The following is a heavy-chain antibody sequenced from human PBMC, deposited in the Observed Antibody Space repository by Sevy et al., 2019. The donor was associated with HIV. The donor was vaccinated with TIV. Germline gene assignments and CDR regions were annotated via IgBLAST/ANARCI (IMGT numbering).Heavy chain of an antibody. CDR3: AREGCTKPHDY. V-gene: IGHV3-23*01. CDR1: GFTFTRYT. J-gene: IGHJ4*02. Sequence: GGSLRLSCMTSGFTFTRYTMTWVRQAPGKGLEWVSTFCFGDGKMYYADSVKGRFTFSRDISKNTVYLQMNCLRADDTAVYYCAREGCTKPHDYWGQGTLVTVSS. D-gene: IGHD2-8*01. CDR2: FCFGDGKM.